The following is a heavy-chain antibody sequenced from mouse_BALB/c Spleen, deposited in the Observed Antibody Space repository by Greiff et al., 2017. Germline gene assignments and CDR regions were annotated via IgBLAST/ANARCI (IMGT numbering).Heavy chain of an antibody. V-gene: IGHV7-3*02. J-gene: IGHJ2*01. Sequence: EVNVVESGGGLVQPGGSLRLSCATSGFTFTDYYMSWVRQPPGKALEWLGFIRNKANGYTTEYSASVKGRFTISRDNSQSILYLQMNTLRAEDSATYYCARDEGYDGYYLDYWGQGTTLAVTS. CDR2: IRNKANGYTT. D-gene: IGHD2-3*01. CDR1: GFTFTDYY. CDR3: ARDEGYDGYYLDY.